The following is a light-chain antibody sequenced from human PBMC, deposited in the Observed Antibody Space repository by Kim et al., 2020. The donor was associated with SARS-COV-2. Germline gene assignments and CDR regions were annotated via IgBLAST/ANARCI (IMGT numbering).Light chain of an antibody. Sequence: EIVMTQSPTTLSVSPGERVTLSCRASQSVSSNSAWYQQKPGQAPRLLIYDASTRATGIPARFSGSGSGTEFTLTISSLQSEDFAVYYCQQYYNWPRTFGQGTKVEI. V-gene: IGKV3-15*01. CDR3: QQYYNWPRT. CDR1: QSVSSN. CDR2: DAS. J-gene: IGKJ1*01.